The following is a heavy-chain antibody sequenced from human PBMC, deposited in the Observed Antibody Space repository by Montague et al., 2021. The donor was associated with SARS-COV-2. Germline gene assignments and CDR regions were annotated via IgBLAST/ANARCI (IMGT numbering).Heavy chain of an antibody. V-gene: IGHV4-39*01. Sequence: SETLSLTCTVSGGSISSSSYYWGWIRQPPGKGLEWIGSIYYSGSTYYNPSLKSRVTISVDTSKNQFSLKLSSVIAADTAVYYCARVATMVQGVIPGYFDYWGQGTLVTVSS. CDR3: ARVATMVQGVIPGYFDY. CDR1: GGSISSSSYY. D-gene: IGHD3-10*01. CDR2: IYYSGST. J-gene: IGHJ4*02.